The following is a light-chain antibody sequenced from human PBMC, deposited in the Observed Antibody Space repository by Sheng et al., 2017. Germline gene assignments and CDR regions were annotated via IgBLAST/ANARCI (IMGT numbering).Light chain of an antibody. CDR2: QDT. CDR1: KLGDKY. V-gene: IGLV3-1*01. J-gene: IGLJ3*02. CDR3: QAWDITTDWV. Sequence: SYELTQPPSVSVSPGQTATITCSGDKLGDKYACWYQQKAGQSPVLVIYQDTKRPSGIPERFSGSNSGNTATLTISGTQAMDEADYYCQAWDITTDWVFAEGP.